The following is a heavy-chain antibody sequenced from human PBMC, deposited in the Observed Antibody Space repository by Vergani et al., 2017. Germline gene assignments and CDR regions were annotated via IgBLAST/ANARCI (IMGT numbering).Heavy chain of an antibody. CDR1: GYIFTGYY. J-gene: IGHJ4*02. V-gene: IGHV7-4-1*02. CDR2: INTNTGNP. Sequence: VQLVQPGAEVKKPGASVKVPCKASGYIFTGYYIHWVRQAPGQGLEWMGWINTNTGNPTYAQGFTGRFVFSLDTSVSTAYLQISSLKAEDTAVYYCARGPYYDILTGYYFASVPWSSRPVNDFDYWGQGTLVTVSS. CDR3: ARGPYYDILTGYYFASVPWSSRPVNDFDY. D-gene: IGHD3-9*01.